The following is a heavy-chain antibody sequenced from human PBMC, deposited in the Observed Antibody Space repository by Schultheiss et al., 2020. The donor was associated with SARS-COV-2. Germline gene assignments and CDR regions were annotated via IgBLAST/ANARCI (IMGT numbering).Heavy chain of an antibody. CDR1: GFSFDTFS. CDR2: ISSSSNFI. J-gene: IGHJ6*02. Sequence: GGSLRLSCAASGFSFDTFSMIWLRRAPGKGLEWVSTISSSSNFIYYADSVKGRFTISRDNARKSVFLQMDSLRGDDSAIYYCARVFFRGVPEVVVWGQGTTVTVSS. V-gene: IGHV3-21*01. D-gene: IGHD3-10*01. CDR3: ARVFFRGVPEVVV.